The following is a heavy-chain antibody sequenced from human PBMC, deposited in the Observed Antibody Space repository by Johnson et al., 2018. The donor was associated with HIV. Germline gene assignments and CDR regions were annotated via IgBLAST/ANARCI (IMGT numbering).Heavy chain of an antibody. V-gene: IGHV3-66*01. CDR2: IYSDGRT. Sequence: MQLVESGGGLVQPGRSLRLSCAASGFTFSSYDMHWVRQATGKGLEWVSVIYSDGRTFYADSVKGRFTISRDNSKNTLYLQMNSLRADDTAAYYCARACRDGYTCDVYDIWGQGTMVTVSS. D-gene: IGHD5-24*01. CDR3: ARACRDGYTCDVYDI. J-gene: IGHJ3*02. CDR1: GFTFSSYD.